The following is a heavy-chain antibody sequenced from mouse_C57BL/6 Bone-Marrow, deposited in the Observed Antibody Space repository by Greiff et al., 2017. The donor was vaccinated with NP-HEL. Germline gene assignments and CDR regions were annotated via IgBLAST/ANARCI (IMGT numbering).Heavy chain of an antibody. J-gene: IGHJ3*01. CDR3: AMITTVVEAY. V-gene: IGHV1-64*01. D-gene: IGHD1-1*01. Sequence: VQLQQPGAELVKPGASVKLSCKASGYTFTSYWMHWVKQRPGQGLEWIGMIHPNSGSTNYNEKFKSKATLTVDKSSSTAYMQLSSLTSEDSAVYYCAMITTVVEAYWGQGTLVTVSA. CDR1: GYTFTSYW. CDR2: IHPNSGST.